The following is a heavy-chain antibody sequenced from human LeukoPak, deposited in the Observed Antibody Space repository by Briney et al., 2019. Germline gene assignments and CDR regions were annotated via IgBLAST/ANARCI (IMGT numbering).Heavy chain of an antibody. D-gene: IGHD6-13*01. V-gene: IGHV3-30-3*01. CDR3: ARVHSSSWYCCSDY. J-gene: IGHJ4*02. Sequence: GRSLRFSCAASGFTFSNYAMHWVRQAPGKGLEWVALISYDGSNKYYADSVKGRFTFSRDNSKNTLYLQMNSLRPEDTAVYYCARVHSSSWYCCSDYWGLGTLVTVSS. CDR1: GFTFSNYA. CDR2: ISYDGSNK.